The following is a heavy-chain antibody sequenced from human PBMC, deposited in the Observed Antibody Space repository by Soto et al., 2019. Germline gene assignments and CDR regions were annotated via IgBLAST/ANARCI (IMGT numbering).Heavy chain of an antibody. CDR1: GYTFTSYG. Sequence: SVKVSCKASGYTFTSYGISWVRQAPVQGLEWMGWISAYNGNTNYAQKLQGRVTMTTDTSTSTAYMELRSLRSDDTAVYYCARDTIYDFWSGYYRPYYYYGMDVWGQGTTVTVSS. D-gene: IGHD3-3*01. J-gene: IGHJ6*02. CDR3: ARDTIYDFWSGYYRPYYYYGMDV. V-gene: IGHV1-18*01. CDR2: ISAYNGNT.